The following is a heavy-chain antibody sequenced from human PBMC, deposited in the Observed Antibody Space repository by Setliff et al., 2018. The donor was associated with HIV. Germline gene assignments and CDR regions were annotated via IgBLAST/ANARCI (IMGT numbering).Heavy chain of an antibody. D-gene: IGHD3-16*01. J-gene: IGHJ4*02. V-gene: IGHV4-34*01. CDR3: VSRPGGITRARFDH. CDR1: GGAVSRFY. CDR2: INHSGIT. Sequence: SETLSLTCAVYGGAVSRFYWSWLRQAPEKGLEWIGDINHSGITNYNPSLKSRLSISVDTSKNQFSLNLTSVTAADAAMYFCVSRPGGITRARFDHWGQGTLVTVSS.